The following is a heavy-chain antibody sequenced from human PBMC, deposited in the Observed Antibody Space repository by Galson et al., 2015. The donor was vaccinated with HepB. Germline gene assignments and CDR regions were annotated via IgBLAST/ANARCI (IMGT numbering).Heavy chain of an antibody. CDR3: ARVQEPFLEWLLGMDV. CDR1: GFAFSTYA. CDR2: ITYDGSNK. Sequence: SLRLSCAASGFAFSTYAMHWVRQAPGKGLEWVALITYDGSNKYYADSVKGRFNISRDNSKNTLYLQMNSPRAEDTAVYYCARVQEPFLEWLLGMDVWGQGTTVTVAS. J-gene: IGHJ6*02. D-gene: IGHD3-3*02. V-gene: IGHV3-30*04.